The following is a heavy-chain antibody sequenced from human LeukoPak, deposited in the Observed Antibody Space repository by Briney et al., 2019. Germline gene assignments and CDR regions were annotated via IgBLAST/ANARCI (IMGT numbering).Heavy chain of an antibody. J-gene: IGHJ4*02. Sequence: GGSLRLSCVASGFTFSDAWMSWVRQAPGKGLEWVGRVKSKIDGGTIDYAAPVKGRFTISRDDSRNTLYLQMNSLKTEDTAVYYCTTRRQDGWWGQGTLVAVSS. CDR3: TTRRQDGW. CDR1: GFTFSDAW. D-gene: IGHD2-15*01. V-gene: IGHV3-15*01. CDR2: VKSKIDGGTI.